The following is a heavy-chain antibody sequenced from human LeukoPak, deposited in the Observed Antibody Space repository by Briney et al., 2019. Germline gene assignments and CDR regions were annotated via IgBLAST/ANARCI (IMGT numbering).Heavy chain of an antibody. V-gene: IGHV3-30*18. CDR1: GFTFSSYG. CDR3: AKTYYYDSSGYYGFDY. Sequence: GRSLRLSCAASGFTFSSYGMHWVRQAPGKGLEWVAVISYDGSNKYYVDSVKGRFTISRDNSKNTLYLQMNSLRPEDTAIYYCAKTYYYDSSGYYGFDYWGQGTLVTVSS. D-gene: IGHD3-22*01. J-gene: IGHJ4*02. CDR2: ISYDGSNK.